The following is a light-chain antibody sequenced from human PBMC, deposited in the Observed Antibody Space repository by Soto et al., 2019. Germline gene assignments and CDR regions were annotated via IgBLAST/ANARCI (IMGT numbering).Light chain of an antibody. CDR3: SSYTSTSTLGVV. V-gene: IGLV2-14*01. Sequence: QSVLTQPASVSGSPGQSITISCTGTSSDVGAYNFVSWYQHHPGKAPKLMIYGVSNRPSGVSNRFSGSKSGNTASLTISGLQAEDEADYYCSSYTSTSTLGVVFGGGTKLTVL. J-gene: IGLJ2*01. CDR1: SSDVGAYNF. CDR2: GVS.